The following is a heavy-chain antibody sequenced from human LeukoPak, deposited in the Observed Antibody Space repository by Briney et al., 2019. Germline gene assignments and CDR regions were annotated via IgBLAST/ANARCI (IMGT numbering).Heavy chain of an antibody. Sequence: PGGSLRLSCAASGFTVSSKYMSWVRQAPGKGLEWVSAISGSGGSTYYADSVKGRFTISRDNSKNTLYLQMNSLRAEDTAVYYCAKDVGIGGYGDYVGAFDIWGQGTMVTVSS. CDR2: ISGSGGST. CDR3: AKDVGIGGYGDYVGAFDI. CDR1: GFTVSSKY. J-gene: IGHJ3*02. D-gene: IGHD4-17*01. V-gene: IGHV3-23*01.